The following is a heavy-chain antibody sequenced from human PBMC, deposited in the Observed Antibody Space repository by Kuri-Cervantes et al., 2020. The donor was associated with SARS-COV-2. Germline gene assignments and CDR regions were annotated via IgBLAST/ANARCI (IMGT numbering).Heavy chain of an antibody. CDR3: ARGGKHHHILRFLESVHFDS. V-gene: IGHV1-2*04. CDR1: GYTFTDYY. CDR2: INPNSGGT. J-gene: IGHJ4*02. Sequence: ASVKVSCKASGYTFTDYYMNWVRQAPGQGLEWMGWINPNSGGTNYAQRYQGWVTMTRDTSTRTAYMELSRLTSDDTAVYFCARGGKHHHILRFLESVHFDSWGQGTLVTVSS. D-gene: IGHD3-3*01.